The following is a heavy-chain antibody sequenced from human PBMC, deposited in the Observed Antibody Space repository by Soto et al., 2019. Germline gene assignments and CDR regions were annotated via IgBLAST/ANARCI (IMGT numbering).Heavy chain of an antibody. CDR3: AREGRQFYWSFDP. J-gene: IGHJ2*01. Sequence: PGGSLRLSCAVSGFTFSSYGMVWVRQAPGKGLEYVSAISSNGVSTNYADSVKGRFTISRDNSKNTLWLQMGTLRADDMALYYCAREGRQFYWSFDPWGRGTLGTVS. CDR2: ISSNGVST. CDR1: GFTFSSYG. V-gene: IGHV3-64*02.